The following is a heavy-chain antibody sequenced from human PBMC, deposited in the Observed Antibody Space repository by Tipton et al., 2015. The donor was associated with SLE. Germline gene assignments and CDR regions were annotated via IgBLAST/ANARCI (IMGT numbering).Heavy chain of an antibody. CDR1: DYSISSDYS. D-gene: IGHD6-19*01. J-gene: IGHJ6*03. Sequence: TLSLTCAVSDYSISSDYSWGCIRQPPGKGLEWIGTIYHSGSTYYNPSLKSRVTISVDTSKNQFSLKLSSVTAADTAVYYCARLPTVAGLYYYYYYMDVWGKGTTVTVSS. V-gene: IGHV4-38-2*01. CDR3: ARLPTVAGLYYYYYYMDV. CDR2: IYHSGST.